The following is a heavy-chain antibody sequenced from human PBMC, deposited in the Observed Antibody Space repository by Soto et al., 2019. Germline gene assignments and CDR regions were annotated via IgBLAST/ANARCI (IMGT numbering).Heavy chain of an antibody. D-gene: IGHD5-18*01. CDR1: RFTFSSYG. CDR2: ITGNGSNK. J-gene: IGHJ4*02. V-gene: IGHV3-23*01. CDR3: AKAIKDTTMIPDY. Sequence: PGGSLRLSCAASRFTFSSYGIHWVRQAPGKGLEWVSAITGNGSNKYYADSVKGRFTISRDNSKNTLYLQMNSLRAEDTAVYYCAKAIKDTTMIPDYWGQGTLVTVSS.